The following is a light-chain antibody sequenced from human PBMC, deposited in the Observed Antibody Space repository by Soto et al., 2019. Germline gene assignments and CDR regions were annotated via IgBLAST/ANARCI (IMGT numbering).Light chain of an antibody. CDR1: QSVSSTY. CDR3: QQYGNSPLFP. Sequence: EIVLTQSPGTLSLSPGERATLSCRASQSVSSTYLAWYQQKPGQAPRLPIYGASSRATGIPDRFSGSGSGKDFTLTISRLEPEDFAVYDCQQYGNSPLFPFGPGTKVDIK. CDR2: GAS. V-gene: IGKV3-20*01. J-gene: IGKJ3*01.